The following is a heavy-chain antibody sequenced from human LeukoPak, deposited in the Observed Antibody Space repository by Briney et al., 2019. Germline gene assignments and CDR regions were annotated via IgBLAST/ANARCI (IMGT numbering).Heavy chain of an antibody. CDR1: GFSVSPIY. CDR3: ARGWGAFDY. Sequence: PGGSLRLSCAVSGFSVSPIYMGWVRQAPGKGLEWVALIYPGGTTYYGDSVKGRFTISRDNSKNTLYLQMYNLRAEDTAVYYCARGWGAFDYWGQGTLVTVSS. V-gene: IGHV3-53*01. J-gene: IGHJ4*02. CDR2: IYPGGTT. D-gene: IGHD1-26*01.